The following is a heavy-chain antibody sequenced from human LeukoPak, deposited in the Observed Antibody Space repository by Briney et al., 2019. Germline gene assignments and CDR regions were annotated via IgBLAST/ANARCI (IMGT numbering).Heavy chain of an antibody. CDR2: ISAYNGNT. CDR1: GYTFTSYG. J-gene: IGHJ6*02. Sequence: ASVKVSCKASGYTFTSYGISWVRQAPGQGLEWMGWISAYNGNTNYAQKLQGRVTMTTDTSTSTAYMELRSLRSEDTAVYYCARWVPQDIVATISVYYYGMDVWGQGTTVTVSS. CDR3: ARWVPQDIVATISVYYYGMDV. D-gene: IGHD5-12*01. V-gene: IGHV1-18*01.